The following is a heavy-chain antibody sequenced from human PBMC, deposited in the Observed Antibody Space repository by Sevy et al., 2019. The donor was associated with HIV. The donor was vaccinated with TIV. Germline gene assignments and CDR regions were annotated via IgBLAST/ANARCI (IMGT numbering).Heavy chain of an antibody. J-gene: IGHJ4*02. Sequence: GGCLRLSCAASGFTFSDYGMHWVRQAPGKGLEWVAVIWYDGSNKYYAESVKGRFTISSDNSKNTRYVQMNILRAEDTSVYYCARNKVLPVMITMVRGALSYYFDYWGQGTLVTVSS. CDR3: ARNKVLPVMITMVRGALSYYFDY. CDR2: IWYDGSNK. CDR1: GFTFSDYG. D-gene: IGHD3-10*01. V-gene: IGHV3-33*01.